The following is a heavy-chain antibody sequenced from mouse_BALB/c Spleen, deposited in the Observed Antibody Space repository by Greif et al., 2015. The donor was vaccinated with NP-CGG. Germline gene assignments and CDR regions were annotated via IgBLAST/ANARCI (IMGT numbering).Heavy chain of an antibody. CDR1: GYSITSDYA. CDR3: ARYYDYDAWFAY. V-gene: IGHV3-2*02. Sequence: EVKLMESGPGLVKPSQSLSLTCTVTGYSITSDYAWNWIRQFPENKLEWMGYISYSGSTSYNPSLKIRISITRDTSKNQFFLQLNSVTTEDTATYYCARYYDYDAWFAYWVQGTLVTVSA. D-gene: IGHD2-4*01. J-gene: IGHJ3*01. CDR2: ISYSGST.